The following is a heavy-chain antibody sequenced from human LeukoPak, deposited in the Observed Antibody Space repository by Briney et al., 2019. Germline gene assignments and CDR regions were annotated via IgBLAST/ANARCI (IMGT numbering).Heavy chain of an antibody. CDR3: AGEDNSSGYRPFDI. Sequence: ASVKVSCKASGYTFTGYYIHWVRQAPGQGLEWMGRINPNNGGTNYAQRFQGRVTMTRDMSMSTAYMELSRLRSVDTAVYYCAGEDNSSGYRPFDIWGQGTMVNVPS. J-gene: IGHJ3*02. CDR2: INPNNGGT. D-gene: IGHD3-22*01. V-gene: IGHV1-2*06. CDR1: GYTFTGYY.